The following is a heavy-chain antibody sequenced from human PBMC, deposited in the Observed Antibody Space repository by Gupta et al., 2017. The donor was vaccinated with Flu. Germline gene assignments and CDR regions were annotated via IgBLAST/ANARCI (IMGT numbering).Heavy chain of an antibody. CDR1: GFSVSAYW. CDR2: MKHEGGET. D-gene: IGHD3-22*01. CDR3: ARDHYDDGYFDS. V-gene: IGHV3-7*03. Sequence: EVQLVESGGRLVQPGGSLRLSCAASGFSVSAYWMSWVRQIPGKGLEWLGNMKHEGGETFYLESVKGRFTISKDNAKNSMFLQINSLRAEDTAVYYCARDHYDDGYFDSWGQGTLVTVLS. J-gene: IGHJ4*02.